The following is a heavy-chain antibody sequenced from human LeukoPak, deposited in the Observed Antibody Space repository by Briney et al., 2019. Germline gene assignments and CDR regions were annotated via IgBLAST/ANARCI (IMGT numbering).Heavy chain of an antibody. J-gene: IGHJ4*02. CDR3: ARDLDDCSSTSGHYGD. CDR2: IIPIFGTA. D-gene: IGHD2-2*01. CDR1: GGTFSSYA. Sequence: ASVKVSCKASGGTFSSYAISWVRQAPGQGLEWMGGIIPIFGTANYAQKFQGRVTITADKSTSTAYMELSSLRSEDTAVYYCARDLDDCSSTSGHYGDWGQGTLVTVSS. V-gene: IGHV1-69*06.